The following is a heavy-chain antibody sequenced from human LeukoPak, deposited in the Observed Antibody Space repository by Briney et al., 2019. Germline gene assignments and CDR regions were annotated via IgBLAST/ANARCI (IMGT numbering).Heavy chain of an antibody. CDR1: GFTFSSYE. D-gene: IGHD1-26*01. CDR3: ARVAGIVGAPLDY. J-gene: IGHJ4*02. V-gene: IGHV3-48*03. CDR2: ISSSGNTI. Sequence: GGSLRLSCAASGFTFSSYEMNWVRQAPGKGLEWVSYISSSGNTIYYADSVKGRFTISRDNAKNSLYLQMNSLRAEDTAVYYCARVAGIVGAPLDYWGQGTLVTVSS.